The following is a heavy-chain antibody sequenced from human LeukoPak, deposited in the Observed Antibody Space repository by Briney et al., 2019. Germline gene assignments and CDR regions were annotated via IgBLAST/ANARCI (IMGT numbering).Heavy chain of an antibody. Sequence: ASVKVSCKSSGDTFSNYAISWVRQAPGQGLEWMGGIIPRFGTADYAQKFQGRVTMTADESTSTAYMELSSLRSDDTAVYYCARDYYDSSGYSSHCGYWGQGTLVTVSS. CDR3: ARDYYDSSGYSSHCGY. CDR2: IIPRFGTA. D-gene: IGHD3-22*01. J-gene: IGHJ4*02. V-gene: IGHV1-69*13. CDR1: GDTFSNYA.